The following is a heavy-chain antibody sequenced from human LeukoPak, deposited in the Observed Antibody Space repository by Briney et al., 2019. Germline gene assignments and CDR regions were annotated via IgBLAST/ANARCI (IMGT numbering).Heavy chain of an antibody. CDR2: MYYSGTT. CDR1: GGSISSGSYY. Sequence: SETLSLTCTVSGGSISSGSYYWGWIRQPPGKGLEWIASMYYSGTTFYSPSLKSRVTISVDTSKNQLSLKLGSVTAADTAVYYCARHPPRDGSAFDYWGQGTLVAVSS. J-gene: IGHJ4*02. CDR3: ARHPPRDGSAFDY. V-gene: IGHV4-39*01.